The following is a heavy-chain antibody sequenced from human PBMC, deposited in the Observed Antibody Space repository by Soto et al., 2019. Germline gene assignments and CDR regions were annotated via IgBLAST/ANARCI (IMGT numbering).Heavy chain of an antibody. CDR2: NYYSGIT. V-gene: IGHV4-31*03. D-gene: IGHD3-22*01. J-gene: IGHJ4*02. CDR1: CGSIRSGGYY. CDR3: ARGGASTYYYDSSGYELDY. Sequence: PSETLSLTCTVSCGSIRSGGYYWTWIRQHPGNGLEWIGYNYYSGITYYNPSLKSRVTISVDTSKNQVSMKLSSVTAADTAVYYCARGGASTYYYDSSGYELDYWGQGTQVTVS.